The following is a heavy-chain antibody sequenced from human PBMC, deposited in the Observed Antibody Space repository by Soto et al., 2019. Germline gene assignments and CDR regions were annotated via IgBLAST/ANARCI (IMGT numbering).Heavy chain of an antibody. D-gene: IGHD3-10*01. Sequence: EVQLLESGGGLVQPGGSLRLSFAASGFTFSSYAMSWVRQAPGKGLEWVSAISGSGGSTYYADSVKGRFTTSRDNSKHTLYRQMNSLRAEDTAVYYCAKDMVRGVIPAILDYWGQGTLVTVSS. CDR2: ISGSGGST. V-gene: IGHV3-23*01. J-gene: IGHJ4*02. CDR1: GFTFSSYA. CDR3: AKDMVRGVIPAILDY.